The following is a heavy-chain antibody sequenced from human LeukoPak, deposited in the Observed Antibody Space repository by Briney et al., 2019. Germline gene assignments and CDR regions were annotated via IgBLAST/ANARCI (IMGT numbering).Heavy chain of an antibody. J-gene: IGHJ4*02. V-gene: IGHV3-7*01. Sequence: GGSLRLSCAASGFMFSSYWMSWVRQAPGKGLEWVADIKEDGSEKSYVDSVKGRFTISRDNAKNSLYLQMNTLRAEDTAVYYCAREGRGYKVAKFDYWGQGTLVTVSS. D-gene: IGHD3-22*01. CDR3: AREGRGYKVAKFDY. CDR1: GFMFSSYW. CDR2: IKEDGSEK.